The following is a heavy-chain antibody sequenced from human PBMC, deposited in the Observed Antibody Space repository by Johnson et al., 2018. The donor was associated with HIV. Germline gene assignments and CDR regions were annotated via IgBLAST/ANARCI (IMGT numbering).Heavy chain of an antibody. CDR1: GFTFSSYW. CDR3: AREWGIAARRGGAFDI. CDR2: IKEDGGER. V-gene: IGHV3-7*01. Sequence: VQLVESGGGLVQPGGSLRLSCAASGFTFSSYWMSWVRQAPGKGLEWVANIKEDGGERYYVASVKGRFTISRDNAKNSVYLQMNSLRAEDTAIYYCAREWGIAARRGGAFDIWGQGTMVIVSS. D-gene: IGHD6-6*01. J-gene: IGHJ3*02.